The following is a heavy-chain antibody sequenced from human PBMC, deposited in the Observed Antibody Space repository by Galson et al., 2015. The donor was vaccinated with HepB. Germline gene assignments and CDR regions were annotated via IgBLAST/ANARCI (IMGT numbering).Heavy chain of an antibody. Sequence: SVKVSCKASGYTFTSYGISWVRQAPGQGLEWMGWISAYNGNTNYAQKLQDRVTMTTDTSTTTAYMELRSLRSDDTAVYYCARAGYCSSTTCYGNWLDPWGQGTLVTVSS. CDR1: GYTFTSYG. J-gene: IGHJ5*02. D-gene: IGHD2-2*03. CDR3: ARAGYCSSTTCYGNWLDP. V-gene: IGHV1-18*01. CDR2: ISAYNGNT.